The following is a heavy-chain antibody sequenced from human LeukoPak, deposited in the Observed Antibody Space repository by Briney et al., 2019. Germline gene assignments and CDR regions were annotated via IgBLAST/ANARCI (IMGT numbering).Heavy chain of an antibody. J-gene: IGHJ6*03. CDR2: IYTSGST. CDR1: GGSISSYY. D-gene: IGHD2-2*01. Sequence: PSETLSLTCTVSGGSISSYYWSWIRQPAGKGLEWIGRIYTSGSTNYNPSLKSRVTMSVDTSKNQFSLKLSSVTAADTAVYYCARDQDQYQLLDMDVWGKGTTVTVSS. CDR3: ARDQDQYQLLDMDV. V-gene: IGHV4-4*07.